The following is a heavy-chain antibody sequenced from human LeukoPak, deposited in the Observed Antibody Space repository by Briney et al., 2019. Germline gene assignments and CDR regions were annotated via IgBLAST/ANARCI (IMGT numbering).Heavy chain of an antibody. CDR2: IKQDGSEK. V-gene: IGHV3-7*01. CDR3: F. Sequence: GGSLRLSCAASGFTFNGYWMSWVRQAPGKGLEWVANIKQDGSEKYYVDSVRGRLTISRDNAENSLFLQMNRLRVEDTAVYFDFWGQGTLVTVSS. J-gene: IGHJ4*02. CDR1: GFTFNGYW.